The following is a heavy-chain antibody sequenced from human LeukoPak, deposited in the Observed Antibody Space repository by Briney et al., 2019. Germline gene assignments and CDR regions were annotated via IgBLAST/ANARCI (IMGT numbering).Heavy chain of an antibody. J-gene: IGHJ1*01. CDR2: ISSSSTYI. CDR1: GFTFSSYN. D-gene: IGHD2-21*02. CDR3: ARSYCGGDCYFQD. V-gene: IGHV3-21*01. Sequence: PGGSLRLSCAASGFTFSSYNMNWVRQAPGKGLEWVSSISSSSTYIYYAGSLKGRFTVSRDNAKNSLYLQMNSLRAEDTAVYYCARSYCGGDCYFQDWGQGTLVTVSS.